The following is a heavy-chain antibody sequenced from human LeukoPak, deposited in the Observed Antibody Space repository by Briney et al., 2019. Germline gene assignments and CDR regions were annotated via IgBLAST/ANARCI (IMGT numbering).Heavy chain of an antibody. V-gene: IGHV1-69*05. Sequence: ASVKVSCKASGGTFSSYAISWVQQAPGQGLEWMGRIIPIFGAANYAQKFQGRVTITTEESTSTAYMELSSLRSEDTAVYYCARDPGAAAGDYWGQGTLVTVSS. CDR1: GGTFSSYA. D-gene: IGHD6-13*01. CDR2: IIPIFGAA. J-gene: IGHJ4*02. CDR3: ARDPGAAAGDY.